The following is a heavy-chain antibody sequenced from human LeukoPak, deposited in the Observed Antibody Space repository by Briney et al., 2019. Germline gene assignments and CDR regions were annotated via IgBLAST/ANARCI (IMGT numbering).Heavy chain of an antibody. CDR2: IDPNTGGT. Sequence: ASVKVSCKTSGYTFTNYYIHWVRQAPGQGLEWMGRIDPNTGGTKSAKNFQGRVTMTRDTSISTAYMALSGLRSDDTAVYYCASLSDIVGTTVAYWGQGTLVTVPS. D-gene: IGHD1-26*01. CDR3: ASLSDIVGTTVAY. V-gene: IGHV1-2*06. CDR1: GYTFTNYY. J-gene: IGHJ4*02.